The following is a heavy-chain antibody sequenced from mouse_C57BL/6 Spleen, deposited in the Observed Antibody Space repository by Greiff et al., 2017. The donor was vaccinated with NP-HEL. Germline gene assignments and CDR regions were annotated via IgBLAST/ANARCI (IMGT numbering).Heavy chain of an antibody. CDR1: GYSITSGYY. Sequence: ESGPGLVKPSQSLSLTCSVTGYSITSGYYWNWIRQFPGNKLEWMGYISYDGSNNYNPSLKNRISITRDTSKNQFFLKLNSVTTEDTATYYCARDPPDYYGSSSYYFDYWGQGTTLTVSS. J-gene: IGHJ2*01. V-gene: IGHV3-6*01. CDR3: ARDPPDYYGSSSYYFDY. D-gene: IGHD1-1*01. CDR2: ISYDGSN.